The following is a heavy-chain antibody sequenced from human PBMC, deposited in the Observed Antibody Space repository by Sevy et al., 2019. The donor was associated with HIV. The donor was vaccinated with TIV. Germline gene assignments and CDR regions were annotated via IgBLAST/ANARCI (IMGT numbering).Heavy chain of an antibody. D-gene: IGHD3-3*01. CDR3: SRVQGTISPYNYFGMDV. V-gene: IGHV3-49*03. J-gene: IGHJ6*02. Sequence: GGSLRLSCTASGFTFGDYAMSWLRQAPGKGLEWVGFIKSKTYGGTTEYAASVKGRFTIARDDSKSIAYLQMNSLKTEDTALYYSSRVQGTISPYNYFGMDVWGQGTTVTVSS. CDR1: GFTFGDYA. CDR2: IKSKTYGGTT.